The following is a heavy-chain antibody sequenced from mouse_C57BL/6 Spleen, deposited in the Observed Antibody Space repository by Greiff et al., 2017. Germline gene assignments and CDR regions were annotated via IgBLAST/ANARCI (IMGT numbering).Heavy chain of an antibody. CDR2: IYPGSGST. CDR3: ARWCAGSSGALES. J-gene: IGHJ4*01. D-gene: IGHD1-3*01. V-gene: IGHV1-55*01. CDR1: GYTFTSYW. Sequence: VQLQQPGAELVKPGASVKMSCKASGYTFTSYWITWVKQRPGQGLEWIGDIYPGSGSTNYNEKFKSKATLTVDTSSSTAYMQLSSLTSEDSAVYNCARWCAGSSGALESWGLGTSVTASS.